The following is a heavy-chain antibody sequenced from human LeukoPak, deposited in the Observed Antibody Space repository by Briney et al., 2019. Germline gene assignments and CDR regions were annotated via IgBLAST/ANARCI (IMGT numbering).Heavy chain of an antibody. V-gene: IGHV3-30*03. CDR3: ARDWNYSSSSYYYYYMDV. J-gene: IGHJ6*03. D-gene: IGHD6-6*01. CDR1: GFTFSSYG. CDR2: ISYDGNNK. Sequence: GGSLRLSCAASGFTFSSYGMHWVRQAPGKGLEWVAVISYDGNNKQYADSVKGRFTISRDKSKNTLYLQMNSLRAEDTAVYYCARDWNYSSSSYYYYYMDVWGKGTTVTVSS.